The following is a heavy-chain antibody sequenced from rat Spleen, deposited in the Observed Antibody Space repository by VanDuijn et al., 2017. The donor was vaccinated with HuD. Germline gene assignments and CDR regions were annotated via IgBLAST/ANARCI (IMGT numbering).Heavy chain of an antibody. CDR3: ARHPYYYSGDIMDA. D-gene: IGHD1-1*01. CDR1: GFSLSNYG. V-gene: IGHV2-13*01. Sequence: QVQLKESGPGLVQPSQTLSLTCTVSGFSLSNYGVIWVRQPPGKGLEWMGVIWGNGSPNYNSAVQSRLTISRDASRSQVFLKMNSLQPEDTGTYYCARHPYYYSGDIMDAWGQGASVTVSS. CDR2: IWGNGSP. J-gene: IGHJ4*01.